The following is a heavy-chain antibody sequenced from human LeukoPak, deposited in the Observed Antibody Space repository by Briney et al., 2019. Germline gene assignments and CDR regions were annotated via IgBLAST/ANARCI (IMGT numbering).Heavy chain of an antibody. CDR2: ISYDGSNK. CDR3: ARDVSSGWYGGVFDY. J-gene: IGHJ4*02. CDR1: GFTFSSYA. Sequence: GGSLRLSCAASGFTFSSYAMHWVRQAPGKGLEGVAVISYDGSNKYYEDYVKGRLTIPRDNSKNTQYLQMNSLRAEDTAVYYCARDVSSGWYGGVFDYWGQGTLVTVSS. V-gene: IGHV3-30*04. D-gene: IGHD6-19*01.